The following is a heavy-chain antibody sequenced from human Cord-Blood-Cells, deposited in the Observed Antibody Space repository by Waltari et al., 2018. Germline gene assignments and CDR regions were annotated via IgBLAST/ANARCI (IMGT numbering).Heavy chain of an antibody. V-gene: IGHV4-39*01. Sequence: QLQLQESGPGLVKPSETLSLTCTVSGGSISSSRYYWGWIRQPPGKGLEWIGSIYYSGSTYYNPSLKSRVTISVDTSKNQFSLKLSSVTAADTAVYYCARRRSSSSWYFDLWGRGTLVTVSS. J-gene: IGHJ2*01. D-gene: IGHD6-6*01. CDR3: ARRRSSSSWYFDL. CDR2: IYYSGST. CDR1: GGSISSSRYY.